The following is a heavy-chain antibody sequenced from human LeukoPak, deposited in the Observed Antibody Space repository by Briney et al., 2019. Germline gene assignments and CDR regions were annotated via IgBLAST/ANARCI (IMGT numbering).Heavy chain of an antibody. CDR2: IYYSGST. Sequence: PSETLSLTCTVSRGSISNWYWSWIRQPPGKGLGWIGYIYYSGSTNYNPSLKNRVTISVDTSKNQFSLKLSSVTAADTAVYYCARVYCSGGSCYFNYWGQGTLVTVSS. D-gene: IGHD2-15*01. CDR1: RGSISNWY. CDR3: ARVYCSGGSCYFNY. J-gene: IGHJ4*02. V-gene: IGHV4-59*01.